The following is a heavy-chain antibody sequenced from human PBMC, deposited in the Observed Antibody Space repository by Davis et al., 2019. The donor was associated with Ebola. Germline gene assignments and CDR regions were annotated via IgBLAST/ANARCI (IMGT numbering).Heavy chain of an antibody. Sequence: GESLKISCAASGFTFSSYWMSWVRQAPGKGLEWVANIKQDGSEKYYVDSVKGRFTISRDNAKNSLYLQMNSLRAEDTAVYYCTSPLHCSGGSCYSEGWGQGTLVTVSS. CDR1: GFTFSSYW. V-gene: IGHV3-7*03. J-gene: IGHJ4*02. CDR3: TSPLHCSGGSCYSEG. D-gene: IGHD2-15*01. CDR2: IKQDGSEK.